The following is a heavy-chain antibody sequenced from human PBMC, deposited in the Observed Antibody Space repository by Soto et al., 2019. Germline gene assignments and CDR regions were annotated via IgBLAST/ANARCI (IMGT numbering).Heavy chain of an antibody. D-gene: IGHD4-4*01. V-gene: IGHV1-69*01. CDR2: IIPIFGTA. Sequence: QVQLVQSGAAVKKPGSSVKVSCKASGGTFSSYAISWVRQAPGQGLEWMGGIIPIFGTANYAQKFQGRVTSTADESTSTADMELSSLRSEDTAVYYCARDPKATVDGAFDIWGQGTMVTVSS. CDR1: GGTFSSYA. CDR3: ARDPKATVDGAFDI. J-gene: IGHJ3*02.